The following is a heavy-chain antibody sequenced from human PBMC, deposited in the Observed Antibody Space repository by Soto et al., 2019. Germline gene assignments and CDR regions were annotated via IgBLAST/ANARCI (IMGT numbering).Heavy chain of an antibody. J-gene: IGHJ4*02. V-gene: IGHV3-33*01. CDR3: ARVPVAGTMGPFDY. CDR1: GFTFSSYG. CDR2: IWYDGSNK. Sequence: SLRLSCAASGFTFSSYGMHWVRQAPGKGLEWVAVIWYDGSNKYYADSVKGRFTISRDNSKNTLYLQMNSLRAEDTAVYYCARVPVAGTMGPFDYWGQGTLVTVSS. D-gene: IGHD6-19*01.